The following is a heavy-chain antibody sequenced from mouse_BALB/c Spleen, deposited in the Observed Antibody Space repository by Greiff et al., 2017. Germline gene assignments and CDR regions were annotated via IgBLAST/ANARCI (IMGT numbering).Heavy chain of an antibody. CDR2: ISNGGGST. V-gene: IGHV5-12-2*01. D-gene: IGHD3-3*01. CDR3: ARHRGDRAWFAY. CDR1: GFTFSSYT. J-gene: IGHJ3*01. Sequence: EVKLMESGGGLVQPGGSLKLSCAASGFTFSSYTMSWVRQTPEKRLEWVAYISNGGGSTYYPDTVKGRFTISRDNAKNTLYLQMSSLKSEDTAMYYCARHRGDRAWFAYWGQGTLVTVSA.